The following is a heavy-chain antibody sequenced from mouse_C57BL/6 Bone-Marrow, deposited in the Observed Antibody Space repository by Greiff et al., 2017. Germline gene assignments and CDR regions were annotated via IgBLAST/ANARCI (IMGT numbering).Heavy chain of an antibody. J-gene: IGHJ1*03. Sequence: VKLQESGPELVKPGASVKISCKASGYAFSSSWMNWVKQRPGKGLEWIGRIYPGDGDTNYNGKFKGQATLTADKSSSTAYMQLSSLTSEDSAVYFCARRRYGSNYWYFDVWGTGTTVTVSS. CDR3: ARRRYGSNYWYFDV. V-gene: IGHV1-82*01. CDR2: IYPGDGDT. CDR1: GYAFSSSW. D-gene: IGHD1-1*01.